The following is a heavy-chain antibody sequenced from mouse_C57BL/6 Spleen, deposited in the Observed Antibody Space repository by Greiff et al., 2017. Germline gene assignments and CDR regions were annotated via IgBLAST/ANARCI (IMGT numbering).Heavy chain of an antibody. J-gene: IGHJ2*01. CDR2: IYPGDGDT. CDR3: ARRGSGDY. CDR1: GYAFSSSW. Sequence: QVQLKESGPELVKPGASVKISCKASGYAFSSSWMNWVKQRPGKGLEWIGRIYPGDGDTNYNGKFKGKAKLTADKSSSTAYMQLSSLTSEDSAVYFCARRGSGDYWGQGTTLTVSS. V-gene: IGHV1-82*01. D-gene: IGHD1-1*01.